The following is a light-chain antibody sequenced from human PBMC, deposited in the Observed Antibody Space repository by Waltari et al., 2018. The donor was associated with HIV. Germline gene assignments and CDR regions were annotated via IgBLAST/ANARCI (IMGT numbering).Light chain of an antibody. CDR1: QSLLYTPQNKYY. Sequence: DVVLTQSPASLAVSLGERATLNCKYSQSLLYTPQNKYYLAWYQQKPGQPPKLLSYWASTRESGVPDRFTGSGSRTDFTLTITSLQAEDVAIYYCQQYFSDPLTFGGGTKVEI. J-gene: IGKJ4*01. CDR3: QQYFSDPLT. CDR2: WAS. V-gene: IGKV4-1*01.